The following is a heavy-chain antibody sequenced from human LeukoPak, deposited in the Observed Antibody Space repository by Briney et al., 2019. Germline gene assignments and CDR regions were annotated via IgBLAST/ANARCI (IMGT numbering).Heavy chain of an antibody. J-gene: IGHJ5*02. CDR2: ISYDGSNK. CDR3: AKDLGVGLERRFDP. CDR1: GXTFSSYG. Sequence: GGSLRLSCAASGXTFSSYGMHWVRQAPGKGLEWVAVISYDGSNKYYADSLKGRFTISRDNSKNTLYLQMNSLRAEDTAVYYCAKDLGVGLERRFDPWGQGTLVTVSS. D-gene: IGHD1-1*01. V-gene: IGHV3-30*18.